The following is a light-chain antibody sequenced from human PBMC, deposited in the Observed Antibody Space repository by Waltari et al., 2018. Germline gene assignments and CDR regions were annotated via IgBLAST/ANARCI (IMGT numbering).Light chain of an antibody. Sequence: DIVMTQSPESMAVSLGERVTIACKFSQSVLHSSNNKNYFAWYQQKPGQPPKRLMYWASTRKSAVPDRFSGSGSGTDFTLTISSLQAEDVTVYYCQQFQSHLRTFGQGTKVEIK. CDR1: QSVLHSSNNKNY. V-gene: IGKV4-1*01. CDR3: QQFQSHLRT. J-gene: IGKJ1*01. CDR2: WAS.